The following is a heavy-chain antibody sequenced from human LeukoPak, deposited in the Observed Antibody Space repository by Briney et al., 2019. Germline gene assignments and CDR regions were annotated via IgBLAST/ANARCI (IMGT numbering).Heavy chain of an antibody. CDR2: IYYNGNT. D-gene: IGHD3-3*01. V-gene: IGHV4-59*08. Sequence: GSLRLSCAASGFTFSSYWMSWVRQAPGKGLEWIGYIYYNGNTNYNPSLKGRVTISVDSSKNQFSLRLSSVTAADTAVYYCARQTAYYDFWSGYYSKGDWFDPWGQGTLVTVSS. CDR1: GFTFSSYW. J-gene: IGHJ5*02. CDR3: ARQTAYYDFWSGYYSKGDWFDP.